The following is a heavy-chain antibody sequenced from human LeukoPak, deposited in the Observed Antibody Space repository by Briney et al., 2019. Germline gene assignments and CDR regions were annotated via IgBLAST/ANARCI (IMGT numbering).Heavy chain of an antibody. D-gene: IGHD2-2*01. V-gene: IGHV3-30*02. Sequence: GGSLRLSCAASGFTFSSYGMHWVRQAPGKGLEWVAVIRYDGSNKYYADSVKGRFTISRDNSKNTLYLQMNSLRAEDTAVYYCVKDWEGSCSSTSCSPDWGQGTLVTVSS. CDR2: IRYDGSNK. CDR1: GFTFSSYG. CDR3: VKDWEGSCSSTSCSPD. J-gene: IGHJ4*02.